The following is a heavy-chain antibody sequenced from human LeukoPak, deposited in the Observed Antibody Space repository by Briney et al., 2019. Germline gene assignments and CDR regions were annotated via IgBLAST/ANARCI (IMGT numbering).Heavy chain of an antibody. CDR2: ISSSSSYI. CDR3: ARGIIAFWSGYGMDV. D-gene: IGHD3-3*01. V-gene: IGHV3-21*01. CDR1: GFTFSSYS. Sequence: PGGSLRLSCAASGFTFSSYSMNWVRQAPGKGLEWVSSISSSSSYIYYADSVKGRFTISRDNAKNSLYLQMNSLRAEDTAVYYCARGIIAFWSGYGMDVWGQGTTVTVSS. J-gene: IGHJ6*02.